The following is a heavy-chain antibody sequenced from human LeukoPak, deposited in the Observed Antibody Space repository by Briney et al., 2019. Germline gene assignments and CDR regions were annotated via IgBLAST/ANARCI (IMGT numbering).Heavy chain of an antibody. Sequence: ASVKVSFKASGYTFTSYYMHWVWQAPGQGLEWMGIINPGDSSTTYAQKFQGRVTMTRDTSTSTVYMELSSLRSEDTAVYYCARHQGAGEYPFDYWGQGTLVTVSS. CDR1: GYTFTSYY. CDR2: INPGDSST. CDR3: ARHQGAGEYPFDY. V-gene: IGHV1-46*01. D-gene: IGHD3-16*01. J-gene: IGHJ4*02.